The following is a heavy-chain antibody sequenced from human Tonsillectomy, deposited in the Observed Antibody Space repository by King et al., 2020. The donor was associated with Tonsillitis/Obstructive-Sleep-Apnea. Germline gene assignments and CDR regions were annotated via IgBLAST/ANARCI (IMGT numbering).Heavy chain of an antibody. D-gene: IGHD2-2*01. Sequence: VQLQQWGAGLLKPSETLSLMCAVYGGSISGYYWSWIRQPPGKGLEWIGEINHSGSTNYNPSLKSRVTISVDMSKNQLSLKLSSVTAADTAVYYCARGGAIVVVPAATVEFLKPDENWFDPWGQGTLVTVSS. CDR3: ARGGAIVVVPAATVEFLKPDENWFDP. CDR2: INHSGST. CDR1: GGSISGYY. J-gene: IGHJ5*02. V-gene: IGHV4-34*01.